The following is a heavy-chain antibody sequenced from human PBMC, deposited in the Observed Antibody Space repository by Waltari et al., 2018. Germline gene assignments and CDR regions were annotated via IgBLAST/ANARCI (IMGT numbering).Heavy chain of an antibody. CDR2: ISYDGSNK. CDR1: GFTFSSYG. J-gene: IGHJ4*02. D-gene: IGHD6-6*01. CDR3: ANLPAHSSSYDY. Sequence: QVQLVESGGGVVQPGRSLRLSCAASGFTFSSYGMHWVRQAPGKGLEWVAVISYDGSNKYYADSVKGRFTISRDNSKNTLYLQRNSLRAEDTAVYYCANLPAHSSSYDYWGQGTLVTVSS. V-gene: IGHV3-30*18.